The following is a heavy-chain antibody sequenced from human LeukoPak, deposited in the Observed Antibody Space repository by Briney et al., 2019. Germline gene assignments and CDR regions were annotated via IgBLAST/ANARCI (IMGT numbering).Heavy chain of an antibody. CDR2: IIPIFGTA. D-gene: IGHD3-3*01. CDR3: ARGPITRTIFGVPIDY. Sequence: SVKVSCKASGGTFSSYAISWVRQAPGQGLEWMGGIIPIFGTANYAQKFQGRVTITADESTSTAYVELSSLRSEDTAVYYCARGPITRTIFGVPIDYWGQGTLVTVSS. J-gene: IGHJ4*02. CDR1: GGTFSSYA. V-gene: IGHV1-69*01.